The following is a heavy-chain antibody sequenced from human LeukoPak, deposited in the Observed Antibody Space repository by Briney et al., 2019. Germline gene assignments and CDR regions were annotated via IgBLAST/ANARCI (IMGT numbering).Heavy chain of an antibody. D-gene: IGHD4-11*01. CDR3: ARGDNIYSDYEGYFDY. V-gene: IGHV1-8*01. CDR1: GYTFTSYD. J-gene: IGHJ4*02. Sequence: GASVKVSCKASGYTFTSYDINWVRQATGQGLEWMGWMNPNSGNTGYAQKFQGRVTMTRNTSISTAYMELSSLRSEDTAVYYCARGDNIYSDYEGYFDYWGQGTLVTVSS. CDR2: MNPNSGNT.